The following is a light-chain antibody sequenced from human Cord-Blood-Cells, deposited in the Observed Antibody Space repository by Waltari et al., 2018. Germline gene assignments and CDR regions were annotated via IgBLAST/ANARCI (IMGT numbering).Light chain of an antibody. CDR2: GAS. J-gene: IGKJ1*01. V-gene: IGKV3-20*01. CDR1: QSVSSSY. Sequence: EIVLTQSPGTLSLSPGEGATLPCRASQSVSSSYLAWYQQKPGQAPTLLIYGASSRATGIPDRFSGSGSGTDFTLTISRLEPEDFAVYYCQQYGSSPPWTFGQGTKVEIK. CDR3: QQYGSSPPWT.